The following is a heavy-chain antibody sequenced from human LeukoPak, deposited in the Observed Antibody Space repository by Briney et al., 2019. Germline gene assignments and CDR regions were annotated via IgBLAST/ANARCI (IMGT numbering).Heavy chain of an antibody. CDR1: GGSFSGYY. CDR2: INHSGST. J-gene: IGHJ4*02. Sequence: PSETLSLTCAVYGGSFSGYYWSWIRQPPGKGLEWIGEINHSGSTNYNPSLKSRVTISVDTSKNQFSLKLSSVTAADTAVCYCARGEVRGVINSYWCQGTLVTVSS. D-gene: IGHD3-10*01. V-gene: IGHV4-34*01. CDR3: ARGEVRGVINSY.